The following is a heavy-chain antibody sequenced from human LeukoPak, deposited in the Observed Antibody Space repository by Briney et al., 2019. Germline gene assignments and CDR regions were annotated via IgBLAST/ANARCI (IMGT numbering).Heavy chain of an antibody. CDR2: ISGSGGST. J-gene: IGHJ4*02. CDR1: GFTFSSYA. D-gene: IGHD3-22*01. CDR3: ARRYYYDSSGYYPTAYHFDY. V-gene: IGHV3-23*01. Sequence: GGSLRLSCAASGFTFSSYAMSWVRQAPGKGLEWVSAISGSGGSTYYADSVKGRFTISRDNSKNTLYLQMNSLRAEDTAVYYCARRYYYDSSGYYPTAYHFDYWGQGTLVTVSS.